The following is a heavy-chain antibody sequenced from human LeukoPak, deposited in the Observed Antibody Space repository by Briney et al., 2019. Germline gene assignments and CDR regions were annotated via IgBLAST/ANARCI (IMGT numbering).Heavy chain of an antibody. CDR2: IYTSGST. D-gene: IGHD2-2*01. CDR3: ARAGYCSSTSCLGGAFDI. J-gene: IGHJ3*02. CDR1: GGSISSYY. V-gene: IGHV4-4*07. Sequence: SETLSLTCTVSGGSISSYYWSWIRQPAGKGLEWIGRIYTSGSTNYNPSLKSRVTISVDTSKNQFSLKLSSVTAADTAVYYCARAGYCSSTSCLGGAFDIWGQGTMVTVSS.